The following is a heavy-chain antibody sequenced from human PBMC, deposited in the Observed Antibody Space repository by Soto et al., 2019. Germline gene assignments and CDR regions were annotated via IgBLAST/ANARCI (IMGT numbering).Heavy chain of an antibody. Sequence: RLSCAASGFTFSSYEMNWVRQAPGKGLEWVSYISSSGSTIYYADSVKGRFTISRDNAKNSLYLQMNSLRAEDTAVYYCARATVTTDYWGQGTLVTVSS. J-gene: IGHJ4*02. CDR2: ISSSGSTI. V-gene: IGHV3-48*03. CDR1: GFTFSSYE. D-gene: IGHD4-17*01. CDR3: ARATVTTDY.